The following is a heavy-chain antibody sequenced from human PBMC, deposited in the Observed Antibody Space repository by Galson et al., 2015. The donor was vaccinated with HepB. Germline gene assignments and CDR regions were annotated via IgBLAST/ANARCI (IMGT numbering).Heavy chain of an antibody. CDR1: GFSFSSFA. J-gene: IGHJ6*02. Sequence: SLRLSCAASGFSFSSFAMHWVRQAPGKGLEWAAVISYDGSNKYYADSVKGRFTISRDNSKNTLYLQMNSLRAEDTAVYYCARDPPTPASFASYYYYYGMDVWGQGTTVTVSS. CDR2: ISYDGSNK. V-gene: IGHV3-30*03. CDR3: ARDPPTPASFASYYYYYGMDV.